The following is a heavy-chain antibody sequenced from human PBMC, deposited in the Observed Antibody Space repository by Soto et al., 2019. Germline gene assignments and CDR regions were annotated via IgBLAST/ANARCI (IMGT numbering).Heavy chain of an antibody. J-gene: IGHJ6*04. CDR1: GGSISSYY. V-gene: IGHV4-59*01. CDR2: IYYSGST. D-gene: IGHD2-15*01. Sequence: LETLCLTCTVSGGSISSYYWSWIRQPPGKGLEWIGYIYYSGSTNYNPSLKSRVTISVDTSKNQFSLKRSSVTAADTAVHYCAREGLPDVWGKGTTVTVSS. CDR3: AREGLPDV.